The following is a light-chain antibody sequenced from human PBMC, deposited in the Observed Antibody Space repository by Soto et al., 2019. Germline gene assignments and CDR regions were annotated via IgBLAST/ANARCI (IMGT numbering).Light chain of an antibody. Sequence: QSALTQPASVSGSPGQSITISCTGTSLDVGGYNYVSWYQQHPGKAHKLMIYDARNRPSGVSNRFSGSKSVNTASLTISGLQAEDEADYYCSSYTTISTYVFGTGTKVTVL. V-gene: IGLV2-14*01. J-gene: IGLJ1*01. CDR3: SSYTTISTYV. CDR1: SLDVGGYNY. CDR2: DAR.